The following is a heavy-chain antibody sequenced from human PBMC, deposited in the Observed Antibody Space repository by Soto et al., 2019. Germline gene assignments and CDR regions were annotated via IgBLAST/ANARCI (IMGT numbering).Heavy chain of an antibody. CDR1: GFTFTRYS. V-gene: IGHV3-21*06. CDR2: ISSTTNYI. J-gene: IGHJ4*02. CDR3: ARGSEDLTSNFDY. Sequence: GGSLRLSCAASGFTFTRYSMNWVRQAPGKGLEWVSSISSTTNYIYYGDSMKGRFTISRDNAKNSLYLEMNSLRAEDTAVYYCARGSEDLTSNFDYWGQGTLVTVSS.